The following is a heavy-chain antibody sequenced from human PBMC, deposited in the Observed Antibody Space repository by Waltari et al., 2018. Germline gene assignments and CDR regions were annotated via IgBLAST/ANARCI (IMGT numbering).Heavy chain of an antibody. V-gene: IGHV3-30*18. Sequence: QVQLVGSGGGVVQPGRSLRLSCAAAGFTFSSHGMHWVRQAPGKGLEWVAVISYDGSNKYYADSVKGRFTISRDNSKNTLYLQMNSLRAEDTAVYYCAKQLWFGELSPDYWGQGTLVTVSS. CDR1: GFTFSSHG. CDR2: ISYDGSNK. J-gene: IGHJ4*02. CDR3: AKQLWFGELSPDY. D-gene: IGHD3-10*01.